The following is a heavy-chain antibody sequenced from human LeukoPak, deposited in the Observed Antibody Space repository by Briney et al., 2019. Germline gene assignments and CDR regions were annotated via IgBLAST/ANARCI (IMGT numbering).Heavy chain of an antibody. V-gene: IGHV1-69*05. CDR1: GGTFSSYA. CDR2: IIPIFGTA. J-gene: IGHJ5*02. Sequence: SVKVSCKASGGTFSSYAISWVRQAPGQGLEWMGGIIPIFGTANYAQKFQGRVTITTDESTSTAYMELSSLRSEDTAVYYCARGSYYYDSSGYSVNWFDPWGQGTLVTVSS. D-gene: IGHD3-22*01. CDR3: ARGSYYYDSSGYSVNWFDP.